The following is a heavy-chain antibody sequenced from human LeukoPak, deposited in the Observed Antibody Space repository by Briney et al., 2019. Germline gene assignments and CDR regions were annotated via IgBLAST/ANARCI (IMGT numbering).Heavy chain of an antibody. CDR1: GLSFSRYW. Sequence: PGGSLRLSCVASGLSFSRYWMSWVRQAPGRGLEWVANIKQDGSEKYYVDSVKGRFTISRDNAKNSLYLQMNSLRAEDTAVYYCARPSSGWYYFDYWGQGTLVTVSS. D-gene: IGHD6-13*01. V-gene: IGHV3-7*05. J-gene: IGHJ4*02. CDR3: ARPSSGWYYFDY. CDR2: IKQDGSEK.